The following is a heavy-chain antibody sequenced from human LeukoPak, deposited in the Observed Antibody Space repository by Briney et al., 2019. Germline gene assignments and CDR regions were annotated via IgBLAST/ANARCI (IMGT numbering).Heavy chain of an antibody. Sequence: GGSLRLSCSASGFTFSSYGMSWVRQAPGKGLEWVSGLSGSGGTTYYVDSVKGRFTISRDNSKNTLYLQMNSLRAEDTAVYYCARSASRPITSEGVLRYFDWASPGHYYYYMDVWGKGTTVTISS. V-gene: IGHV3-23*01. CDR1: GFTFSSYG. D-gene: IGHD3-9*01. CDR3: ARSASRPITSEGVLRYFDWASPGHYYYYMDV. J-gene: IGHJ6*03. CDR2: LSGSGGTT.